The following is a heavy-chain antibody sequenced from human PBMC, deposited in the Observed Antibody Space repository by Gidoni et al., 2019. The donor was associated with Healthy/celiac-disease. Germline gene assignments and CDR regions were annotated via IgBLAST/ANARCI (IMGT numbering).Heavy chain of an antibody. CDR3: AREGSCSGGSCYYYYGMDV. Sequence: QVQLVESGGGLVKPGGSLRLSCAASGLPFSDYYMSWIRQAPGKGREWVSYISSSSSYTNYADSVKGRFTISRDNAKNSLYLQMNSLRAEDTAVYYCAREGSCSGGSCYYYYGMDVWGQGTTVTVSS. D-gene: IGHD2-15*01. CDR2: ISSSSSYT. V-gene: IGHV3-11*05. J-gene: IGHJ6*02. CDR1: GLPFSDYY.